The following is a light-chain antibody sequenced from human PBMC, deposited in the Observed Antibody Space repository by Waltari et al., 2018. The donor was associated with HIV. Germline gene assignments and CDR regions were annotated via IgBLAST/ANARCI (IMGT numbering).Light chain of an antibody. Sequence: SYDLTQPPSVPVSQGQTARIACSRDELPKHYSYWYQQRPGQAPVLLIYKDNERPSGIPERFSGSSSGTTVTLTITGVQADDEADYWCQSADSSGAWVFGGGTKLTVL. CDR3: QSADSSGAWV. CDR1: ELPKHY. J-gene: IGLJ3*02. CDR2: KDN. V-gene: IGLV3-25*03.